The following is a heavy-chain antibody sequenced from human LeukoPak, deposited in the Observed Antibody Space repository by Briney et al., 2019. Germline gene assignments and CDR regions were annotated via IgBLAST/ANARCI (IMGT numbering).Heavy chain of an antibody. J-gene: IGHJ4*02. CDR3: AKGYSGSYAPSLCFDY. CDR1: GFTFSSYA. CDR2: ISGSGGST. V-gene: IGHV3-23*01. D-gene: IGHD1-26*01. Sequence: GGSLRLSCAASGFTFSSYAMSWVRQAPGKGLEWVSAISGSGGSTYYADSVKGRFTISRDNSKNTLYLQMNSLRAEDTAVYYCAKGYSGSYAPSLCFDYWGQGTLVTVSS.